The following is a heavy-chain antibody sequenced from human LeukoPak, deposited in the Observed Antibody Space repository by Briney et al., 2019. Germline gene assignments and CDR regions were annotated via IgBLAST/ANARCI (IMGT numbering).Heavy chain of an antibody. Sequence: ASVKVSCTASGYTFTANYMHWVRQAPGQGLEWMGWINPNSGGTNYAQKFQGRVTMTRDTSISTAYMDLSRLRSDDTAVYYCARDYYDSSGFGAFDIWGQGTMVTVSS. CDR1: GYTFTANY. CDR2: INPNSGGT. CDR3: ARDYYDSSGFGAFDI. V-gene: IGHV1-2*02. J-gene: IGHJ3*02. D-gene: IGHD3-22*01.